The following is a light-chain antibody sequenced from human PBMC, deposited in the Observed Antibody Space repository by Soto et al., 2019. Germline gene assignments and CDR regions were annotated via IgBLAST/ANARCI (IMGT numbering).Light chain of an antibody. J-gene: IGKJ5*01. CDR3: QQYINWPPIT. V-gene: IGKV3-11*01. Sequence: EIVLTQSPATLSLSPGERATLSCRASQSVSSYLAWYQQKPGQAPRLLIFDASNRATGIPARFSGSGSGTDFTLTISSLEPEDFAVYYCQQYINWPPITFGQGTRLEIK. CDR1: QSVSSY. CDR2: DAS.